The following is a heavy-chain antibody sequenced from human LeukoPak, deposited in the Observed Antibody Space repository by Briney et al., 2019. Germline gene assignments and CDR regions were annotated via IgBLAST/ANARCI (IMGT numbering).Heavy chain of an antibody. CDR2: INPNSGDT. D-gene: IGHD1-26*01. CDR1: GYTFTDYY. Sequence: ASVKVSCKASGYTFTDYYMRWVRQAPGQGLEWMGWINPNSGDTNYAQKFQGRVTLTRDTSISTAYMELSRLRSDDTAVYYCATQSSGSYYRYWGQGTLVTVSS. V-gene: IGHV1-2*02. J-gene: IGHJ4*02. CDR3: ATQSSGSYYRY.